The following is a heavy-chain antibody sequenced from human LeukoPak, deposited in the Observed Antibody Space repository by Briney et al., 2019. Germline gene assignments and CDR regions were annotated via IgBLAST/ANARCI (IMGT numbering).Heavy chain of an antibody. V-gene: IGHV4-39*07. Sequence: SETLSLTCTVSGGSISSSSYYWGWIRQPPGKGLEWIGSIYYSGSTYYNPSLKSRVTISVDTSKNQFSLKLSSVTAADTAVYYCARVRQPNYYYYYMDVWGKGTTVTVSS. D-gene: IGHD3-10*01. CDR1: GGSISSSSYY. CDR3: ARVRQPNYYYYYMDV. J-gene: IGHJ6*03. CDR2: IYYSGST.